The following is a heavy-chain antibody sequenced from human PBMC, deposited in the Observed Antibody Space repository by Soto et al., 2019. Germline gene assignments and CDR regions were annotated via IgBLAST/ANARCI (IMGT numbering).Heavy chain of an antibody. J-gene: IGHJ5*02. Sequence: NPSETLSLTCTVSGGSISSSYWSWIRQPPGKGLEWIGYIYDSGSTYYNSSLKSRVTMSVDTSKNQFSLKLTSVTAADTAVYYCARESSGRYDWFDPWGQGTLVTVSS. CDR2: IYDSGST. V-gene: IGHV4-59*12. CDR1: GGSISSSY. D-gene: IGHD1-26*01. CDR3: ARESSGRYDWFDP.